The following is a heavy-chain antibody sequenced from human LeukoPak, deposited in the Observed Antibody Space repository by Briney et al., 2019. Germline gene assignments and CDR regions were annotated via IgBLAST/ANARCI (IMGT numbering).Heavy chain of an antibody. V-gene: IGHV3-30*03. CDR1: GFTSSSYS. Sequence: GGSLRLSCAASGFTSSSYSMNWVRQAPGKGLEWVAVISDDGSNKYYAESVKGQFTISRDNSKNTLYLQMNSLRAEDTAVYYCARAFSTTAFDYWGQGTLVTVSS. CDR2: ISDDGSNK. CDR3: ARAFSTTAFDY. J-gene: IGHJ4*02. D-gene: IGHD4-17*01.